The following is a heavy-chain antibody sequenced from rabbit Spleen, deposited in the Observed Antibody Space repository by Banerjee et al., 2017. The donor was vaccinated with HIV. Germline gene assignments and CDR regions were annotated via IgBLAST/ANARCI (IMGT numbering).Heavy chain of an antibody. V-gene: IGHV1S40*01. Sequence: QSLEESGGDLVKPGASLTLTCIASGVSFSGNSYMCWVRQAPGKGLEWIACIYGGSGSATYYASWAKGRFTISKTSSTTVTLQLNSLTAADTATYFCARGSATMTMVITGYYLSLWGPGTLVTVS. J-gene: IGHJ6*01. CDR2: IYGGSGSAT. CDR1: GVSFSGNSY. D-gene: IGHD2-1*01. CDR3: ARGSATMTMVITGYYLSL.